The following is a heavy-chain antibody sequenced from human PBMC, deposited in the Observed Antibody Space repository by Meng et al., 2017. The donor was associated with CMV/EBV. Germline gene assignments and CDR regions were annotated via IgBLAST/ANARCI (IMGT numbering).Heavy chain of an antibody. J-gene: IGHJ6*02. CDR2: IRSKANSYAT. V-gene: IGHV3-73*01. Sequence: GASLKISCAASGFTFSGSAMHWVRQASGKGLEWVGRIRSKANSYATAYAASVKGRFTISRDDSKNTAYLQMNSLKTEDTAVYYCTRPGIFGVVSGYYYGMDVWGQGTTVTVSS. CDR3: TRPGIFGVVSGYYYGMDV. D-gene: IGHD3-3*01. CDR1: GFTFSGSA.